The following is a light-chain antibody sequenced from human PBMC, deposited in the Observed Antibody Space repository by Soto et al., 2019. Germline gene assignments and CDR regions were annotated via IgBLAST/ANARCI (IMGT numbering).Light chain of an antibody. J-gene: IGLJ1*01. CDR2: EGS. CDR3: CSYAGSSTYV. V-gene: IGLV2-23*01. CDR1: SSDVGRYNI. Sequence: QSVLTQPASVSGSPGQSITISCTGTSSDVGRYNIVSWYQQHPGKAPKLMIYEGSKRPSGVSNRFSGSKSGNTASLTISGLQAEYEADYYCCSYAGSSTYVFGTGTKLTVL.